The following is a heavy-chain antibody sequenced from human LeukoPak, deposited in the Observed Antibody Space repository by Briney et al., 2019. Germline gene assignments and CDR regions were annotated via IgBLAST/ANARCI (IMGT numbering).Heavy chain of an antibody. Sequence: SVKVSCKASGGTFSSYAISWVRQAPGQGLEWMGGIIPIFGTANYAQKFQGRVTITADKSTSTVYMELSSLRSEDTAVYYCARGSRPVYNLLTGKRYFDYWGQGTLLTVSS. CDR1: GGTFSSYA. V-gene: IGHV1-69*06. CDR3: ARGSRPVYNLLTGKRYFDY. J-gene: IGHJ4*02. CDR2: IIPIFGTA. D-gene: IGHD3-9*01.